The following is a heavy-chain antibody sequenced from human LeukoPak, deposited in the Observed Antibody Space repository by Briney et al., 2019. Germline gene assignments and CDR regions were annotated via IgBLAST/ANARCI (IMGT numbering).Heavy chain of an antibody. CDR2: MYPNSGYT. V-gene: IGHV1-8*02. Sequence: GASVKVSCKASGYNFTSFDIIWLRQATGQGLEWMGWMYPNSGYTGYARKLQGRVTLTRNTSIRTAYMELSSLRSEDTAFYYCAREVGATVDPWGQGTLVTVSS. J-gene: IGHJ5*02. D-gene: IGHD1-26*01. CDR3: AREVGATVDP. CDR1: GYNFTSFD.